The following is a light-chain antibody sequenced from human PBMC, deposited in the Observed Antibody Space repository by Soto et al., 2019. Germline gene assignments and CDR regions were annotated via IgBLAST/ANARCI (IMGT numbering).Light chain of an antibody. V-gene: IGLV2-14*01. CDR3: SSYASSNTL. Sequence: QSVLTQPASVSGSPGQSITISCTGTSSDVGGYNYVSWYQQHPGKAPKVMIYDVSNRPSGVSNRFSGSKSGNTASLTISGLQAEDEADYYCSSYASSNTLFGGGTKVTVL. CDR1: SSDVGGYNY. J-gene: IGLJ2*01. CDR2: DVS.